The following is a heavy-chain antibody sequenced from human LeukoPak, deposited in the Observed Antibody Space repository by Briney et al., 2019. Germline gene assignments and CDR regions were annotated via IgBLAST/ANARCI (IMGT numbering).Heavy chain of an antibody. CDR1: GFTFSNAW. D-gene: IGHD3-10*01. Sequence: GGSLRLSCAASGFTFSNAWMSWFGQAQGKGLDWVGGVKSKTDGGTTDYAAPVKGRFTISRDDSKNTLYLQMNSLRAEDTAVYYCAKYGLAGSGRYHDASDIWGQGTMVTVSS. CDR2: VKSKTDGGTT. V-gene: IGHV3-15*01. J-gene: IGHJ3*02. CDR3: AKYGLAGSGRYHDASDI.